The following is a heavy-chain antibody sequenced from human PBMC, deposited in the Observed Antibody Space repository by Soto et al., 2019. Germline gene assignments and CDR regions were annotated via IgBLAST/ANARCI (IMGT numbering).Heavy chain of an antibody. V-gene: IGHV4-34*01. D-gene: IGHD6-13*01. CDR3: ARVYGIAAAGTRDAFDI. Sequence: SETLSLTCAVYGGSFSGYYWSWIRQPPGKGLEWIGEINHSGSTNYNPSLKSRVTISVDTSKNQFSLKLSSVTAADTAVYYCARVYGIAAAGTRDAFDIWGQGTMVTVSS. CDR1: GGSFSGYY. CDR2: INHSGST. J-gene: IGHJ3*02.